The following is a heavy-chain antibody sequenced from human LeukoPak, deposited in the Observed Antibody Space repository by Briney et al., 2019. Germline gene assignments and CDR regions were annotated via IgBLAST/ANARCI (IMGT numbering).Heavy chain of an antibody. V-gene: IGHV3-30*18. CDR3: AKEWMRLSL. CDR2: ISYDGSNK. D-gene: IGHD5-18*01. CDR1: GFTFTNYG. Sequence: PGGSLRLSCAASGFTFTNYGMHWVRQAPGKGLEWVAVISYDGSNKYYADAVKGRFTISRDNSKNTLNLQMNSLRAEDTAVYYCAKEWMRLSLWGQGTMVTVSS. J-gene: IGHJ4*02.